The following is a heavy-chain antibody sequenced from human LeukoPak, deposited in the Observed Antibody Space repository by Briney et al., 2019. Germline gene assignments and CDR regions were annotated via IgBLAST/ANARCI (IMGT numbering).Heavy chain of an antibody. CDR2: IIPILGIA. D-gene: IGHD2-15*01. CDR3: ARLAQGSYYYYGMDV. CDR1: GGTFSSYA. V-gene: IGHV1-69*04. Sequence: GASVKDSCKASGGTFSSYAISWVRQAPGQGLEWMGRIIPILGIANYAQKFQGRVTITADKSTSTAYMELSSLRSEDTAVYYCARLAQGSYYYYGMDVWGQGTTVTVSS. J-gene: IGHJ6*02.